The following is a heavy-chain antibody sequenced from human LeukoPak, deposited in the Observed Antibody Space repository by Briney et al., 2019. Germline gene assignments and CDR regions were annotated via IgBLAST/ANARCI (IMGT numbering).Heavy chain of an antibody. CDR3: ARSGYCSSTSCPPRYYFDY. CDR2: IYPGDSDT. CDR1: GYIFTSYW. D-gene: IGHD2-2*01. Sequence: GESLKISCKGSGYIFTSYWIGWVRQMPGKGLEWMGIIYPGDSDTRYSPSFQGQVTISADKSISTAYLQWSSLKASDTAMYYCARSGYCSSTSCPPRYYFDYWGQGTLVTVSS. V-gene: IGHV5-51*01. J-gene: IGHJ4*02.